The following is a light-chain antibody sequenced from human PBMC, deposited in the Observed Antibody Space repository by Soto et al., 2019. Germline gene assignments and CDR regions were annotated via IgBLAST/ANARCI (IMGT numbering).Light chain of an antibody. V-gene: IGKV1-5*03. CDR2: KAS. Sequence: DIQMTQSPSTLSGSVGDRVTITCRASQTISSWLAWYQQKPGKAPKRLIYKASTLKSGVPSRFSGSGSGTEFTLTISSLQPDDCATYYCQHYNSYSEAFGQGTKVELK. CDR3: QHYNSYSEA. J-gene: IGKJ1*01. CDR1: QTISSW.